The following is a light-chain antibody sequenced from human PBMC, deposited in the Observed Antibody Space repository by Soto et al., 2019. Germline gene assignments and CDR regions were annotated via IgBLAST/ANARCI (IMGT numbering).Light chain of an antibody. CDR3: QQYDSFSWT. Sequence: DIQMTQSPSTLSASVGDRVTITCRASQSINSRLAWYQQKPGKAPKLLIYKASSLESGVSSRFSGSASGTEFTLTISSLQPDDFATYYCQQYDSFSWTFGQGTKVEI. CDR2: KAS. CDR1: QSINSR. J-gene: IGKJ1*01. V-gene: IGKV1-5*03.